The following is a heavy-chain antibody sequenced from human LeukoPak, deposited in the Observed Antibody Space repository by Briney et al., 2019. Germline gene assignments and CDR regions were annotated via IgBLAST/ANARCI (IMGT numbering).Heavy chain of an antibody. D-gene: IGHD6-6*01. Sequence: PSETLSLTCTVSGGSISSSSYYWGWIRQPPGKGLEWIGSIYYSGSTYCNPSLKSRVTISVDTSQNQFSLKLSSVTAADTAVYYCARYGIAARPTDYWGQGTLVTVSS. CDR1: GGSISSSSYY. CDR3: ARYGIAARPTDY. CDR2: IYYSGST. V-gene: IGHV4-39*01. J-gene: IGHJ4*02.